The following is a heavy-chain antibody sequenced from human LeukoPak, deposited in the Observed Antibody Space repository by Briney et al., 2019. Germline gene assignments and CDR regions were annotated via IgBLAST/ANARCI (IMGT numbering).Heavy chain of an antibody. V-gene: IGHV3-64D*09. D-gene: IGHD5-12*01. CDR2: ISSNGGST. J-gene: IGHJ2*01. CDR1: GLTSSRYA. Sequence: GGSLRLACLASGLTSSRYAMHWVRQAPGKGLEYVSVISSNGGSTYYADSVKDRFTISRDDSKNTLYLQMSSLRAEDTAVYYCVKVGYSGSSGYFDLWGRGTLVTVSS. CDR3: VKVGYSGSSGYFDL.